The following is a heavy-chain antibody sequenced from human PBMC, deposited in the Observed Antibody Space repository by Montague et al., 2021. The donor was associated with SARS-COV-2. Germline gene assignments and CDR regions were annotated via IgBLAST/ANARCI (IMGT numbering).Heavy chain of an antibody. J-gene: IGHJ4*02. D-gene: IGHD3-16*01. CDR1: GGSISSDY. CDR3: ARHYDHSSRVDS. V-gene: IGHV4-59*08. CDR2: VYYRGNT. Sequence: SETLSLTCTVSGGSISSDYWTWIRQPPGKGLEWIGFVYYRGNTYYNPSLRGRVTISVDTSSNHFSLTLSSVTAADMAIYYCARHYDHSSRVDSWGQGTLVTVSS.